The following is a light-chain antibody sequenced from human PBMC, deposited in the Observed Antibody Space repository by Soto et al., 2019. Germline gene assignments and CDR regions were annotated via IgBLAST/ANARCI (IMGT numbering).Light chain of an antibody. CDR1: GSNIGSHG. V-gene: IGLV1-44*01. J-gene: IGLJ7*01. CDR3: AAWDDSLNVLV. Sequence: QSVLTQPPSASGTPGQRVTISCSGGGSNIGSHGVNWYQLVPGTAPKTLIYGDNQRPSGVPDRFSGSRSGTSASLAISGLQSEDEADYYCAAWDDSLNVLVFGGGTQLTVL. CDR2: GDN.